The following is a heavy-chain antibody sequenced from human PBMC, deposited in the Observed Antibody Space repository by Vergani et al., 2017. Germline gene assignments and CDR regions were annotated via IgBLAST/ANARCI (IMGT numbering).Heavy chain of an antibody. V-gene: IGHV3-21*04. CDR1: GFTFSSYS. D-gene: IGHD3-22*01. Sequence: EVQLVESGGGLVKPGGSLRLSCAASGFTFSSYSMNWVRQAPGKGLEWVSSISSSSSYIYYADSVKGRFTISRDNAKNSLYLQMNSLRAEDTALYYCARFLDYYDSSSGFDYWGQGTLVTVSS. CDR2: ISSSSSYI. CDR3: ARFLDYYDSSSGFDY. J-gene: IGHJ4*02.